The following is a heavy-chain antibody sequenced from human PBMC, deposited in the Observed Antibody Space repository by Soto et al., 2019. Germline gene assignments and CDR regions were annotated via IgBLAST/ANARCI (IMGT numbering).Heavy chain of an antibody. Sequence: SETLSLTCFVSGYSITAGGYYWSWIRHHPGKGLEWIGSFYSSGSIIYNPPLRSRVSISGDTSSNQFSMSLTSVTAADTARYYCARMYSSGSGWFHPWGQGTLVTVS. V-gene: IGHV4-31*03. J-gene: IGHJ5*02. CDR2: FYSSGSI. CDR1: GYSITAGGYY. D-gene: IGHD6-19*01. CDR3: ARMYSSGSGWFHP.